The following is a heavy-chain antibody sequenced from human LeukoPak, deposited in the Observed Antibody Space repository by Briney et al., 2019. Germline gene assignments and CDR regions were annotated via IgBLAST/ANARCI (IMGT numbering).Heavy chain of an antibody. CDR1: GFTFSSSW. D-gene: IGHD1-26*01. V-gene: IGHV3-33*08. Sequence: GGSLRLSCAASGFTFSSSWMNWVRQAPGKGLEWVAVIWYDGSNKYYADSVKGRFTISRDNSKNTLYLQMNSLRAEDTAVYYCARDARSGSYYSILAYWGQGILVTVSS. CDR2: IWYDGSNK. CDR3: ARDARSGSYYSILAY. J-gene: IGHJ4*02.